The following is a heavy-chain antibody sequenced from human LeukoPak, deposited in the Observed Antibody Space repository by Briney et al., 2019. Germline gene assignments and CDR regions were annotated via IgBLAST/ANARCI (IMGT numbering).Heavy chain of an antibody. V-gene: IGHV1-69*04. Sequence: GASVKVSCTASGGTFSSYAISWVRQAPGQGLEWMGRIIPILGIANYAQKFQGRVTITADKSTSTAYMELSSLRSEDTAVYYCARSSMVRGVILPTPYYYGMDVWGQGTTVTVSS. CDR3: ARSSMVRGVILPTPYYYGMDV. J-gene: IGHJ6*02. CDR2: IIPILGIA. CDR1: GGTFSSYA. D-gene: IGHD3-10*01.